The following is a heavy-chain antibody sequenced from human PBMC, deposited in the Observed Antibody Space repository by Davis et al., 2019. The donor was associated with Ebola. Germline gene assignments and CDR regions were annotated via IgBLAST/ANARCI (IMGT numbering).Heavy chain of an antibody. CDR1: GYTFTSYG. D-gene: IGHD2-21*01. J-gene: IGHJ3*02. V-gene: IGHV1-3*01. CDR2: INAGNGNT. CDR3: ARRRDYDAFDI. Sequence: ASVKVSCKASGYTFTSYGMHWVRQAPGQRLEWMGWINAGNGNTKYSQKFQGRVTITRDTSASTAYMELSSLRSEDTAVHYCARRRDYDAFDIWGQGTMVTVSS.